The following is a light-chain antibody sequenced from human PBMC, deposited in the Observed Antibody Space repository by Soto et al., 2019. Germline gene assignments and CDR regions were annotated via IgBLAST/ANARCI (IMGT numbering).Light chain of an antibody. CDR3: QQYHDSPHT. CDR1: QNIGSNY. J-gene: IGKJ3*01. V-gene: IGKV3-20*01. Sequence: EVALTQSPGTLSLSPGERATLSCRASQNIGSNYLAWYQQIPGQAPRLLIYGASSRATGIPDRFSGSGSGTDFTLTISRLEPEDFAVYYCQQYHDSPHTFGPGTKVDIK. CDR2: GAS.